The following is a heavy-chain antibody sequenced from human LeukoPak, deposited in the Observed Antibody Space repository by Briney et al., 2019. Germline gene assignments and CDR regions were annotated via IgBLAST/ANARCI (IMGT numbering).Heavy chain of an antibody. D-gene: IGHD3-16*01. V-gene: IGHV3-7*03. CDR2: INHNGNVN. CDR1: GFTFSSYW. CDR3: ARGGGLDV. Sequence: GGSLSLSCAASGFTFSSYWMNWARQAPGKGLEWVASINHNGNVNYYVDSVKGRFTISRDNAKNSLYLQMSNLRAEDTAVYFCARGGGLDVWGQGATVTVSS. J-gene: IGHJ6*02.